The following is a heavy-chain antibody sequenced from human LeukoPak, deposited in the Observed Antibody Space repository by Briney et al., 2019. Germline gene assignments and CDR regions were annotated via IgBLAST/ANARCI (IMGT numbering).Heavy chain of an antibody. Sequence: PGGSLRLSCAASGFTVSSNYMSWVRQAPGKGLEWVSVIYSGGSTYYADSVKGRFTISRDNSKNTLYLQMNSLRAEDTAVYYCASRPSRNGNYYYYYGMDIWGQGTTVTVSS. CDR2: IYSGGST. V-gene: IGHV3-53*01. CDR3: ASRPSRNGNYYYYYGMDI. D-gene: IGHD1-1*01. CDR1: GFTVSSNY. J-gene: IGHJ6*02.